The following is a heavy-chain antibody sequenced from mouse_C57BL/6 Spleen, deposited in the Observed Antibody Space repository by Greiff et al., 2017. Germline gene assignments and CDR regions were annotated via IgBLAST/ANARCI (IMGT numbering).Heavy chain of an antibody. CDR1: GFTFSSYG. J-gene: IGHJ2*01. CDR2: ISSGGSYT. D-gene: IGHD2-1*01. V-gene: IGHV5-6*01. CDR3: ARLIYYGNYFDY. Sequence: EVMLVESGGDLVKPGGSLKFSCAASGFTFSSYGMSWVRQTPDKRLEWVATISSGGSYTYYPDSVKGRFTISRDNAKNTLYLQMSSLKSEDTAMYYCARLIYYGNYFDYWGQGTTLTVSS.